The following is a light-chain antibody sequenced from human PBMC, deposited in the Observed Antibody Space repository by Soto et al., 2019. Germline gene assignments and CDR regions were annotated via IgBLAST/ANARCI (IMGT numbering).Light chain of an antibody. Sequence: EIVLTQSPGTLAVSLADGGKLCCRASQSVSSSQLAWYQHKPGQPTSLIMFRTSSRATGFPARFSGSGSGTEFTLTISSLQSEDFGAYYCQQYNNWPRATFGGGTKVDIK. CDR3: QQYNNWPRAT. V-gene: IGKV3-15*01. CDR2: RTS. J-gene: IGKJ4*01. CDR1: QSVSSS.